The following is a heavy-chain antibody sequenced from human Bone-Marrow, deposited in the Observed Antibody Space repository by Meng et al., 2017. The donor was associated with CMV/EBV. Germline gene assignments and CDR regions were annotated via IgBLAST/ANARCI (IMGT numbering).Heavy chain of an antibody. D-gene: IGHD6-13*01. CDR2: IYHSGST. CDR1: GYSISSGYY. CDR3: ASCSSSWLGTFDY. V-gene: IGHV4-38-2*02. J-gene: IGHJ4*02. Sequence: SETLSLTCTVSGYSISSGYYWGWIQQPPGKGLEWIGSIYHSGSTYYNPSLKSRVTISVDTSKNQFSLKLSSVTAADTAVYYCASCSSSWLGTFDYWGQGTLVTVSS.